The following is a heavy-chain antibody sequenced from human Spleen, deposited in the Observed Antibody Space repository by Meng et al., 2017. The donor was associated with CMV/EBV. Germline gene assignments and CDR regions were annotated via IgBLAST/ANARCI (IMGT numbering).Heavy chain of an antibody. D-gene: IGHD6-13*01. V-gene: IGHV1-2*02. CDR3: ARDSSSSWYGY. Sequence: ASVKVSCKASGYTFNYHYLHWVRQARGQGLEWVGWINPNTGSTKYAQKFQGRVTISRDTSINTVYMELNRLRSDDTAVFYCARDSSSSWYGYWGEGTLVTVSS. CDR1: GYTFNYHY. CDR2: INPNTGST. J-gene: IGHJ4*02.